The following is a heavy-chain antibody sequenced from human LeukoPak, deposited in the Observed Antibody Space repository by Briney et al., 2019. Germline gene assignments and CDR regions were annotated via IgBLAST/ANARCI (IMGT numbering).Heavy chain of an antibody. D-gene: IGHD2-8*01. CDR1: GFTFDDYA. CDR3: AKGGPYCTNGVCPNFDY. Sequence: KPGGSLRLSCAASGFTFDDYAMDWVRQAPGKGLEWVSAISGSGGSTYYADSVKGRFTISRDNSKNTLYLQMNSLRAEDTAVYYCAKGGPYCTNGVCPNFDYWGQGTLVTVSS. J-gene: IGHJ4*02. CDR2: ISGSGGST. V-gene: IGHV3-23*01.